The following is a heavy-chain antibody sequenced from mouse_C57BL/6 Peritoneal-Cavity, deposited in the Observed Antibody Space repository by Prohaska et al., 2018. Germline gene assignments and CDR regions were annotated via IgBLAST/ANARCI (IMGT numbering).Heavy chain of an antibody. J-gene: IGHJ1*03. Sequence: EVKLVESEGGLVQPGSSMKLSCTASGFTFSDYYMAWVHQVPEKGLEWVANINYDGSSTYYLDSLKSRFIISRDNAKNMLYLQMSSLKSEDTATYYCARGGELGRYFDVWGTGTTVTVSS. CDR1: GFTFSDYY. CDR2: INYDGSST. V-gene: IGHV5-16*01. CDR3: ARGGELGRYFDV. D-gene: IGHD4-1*01.